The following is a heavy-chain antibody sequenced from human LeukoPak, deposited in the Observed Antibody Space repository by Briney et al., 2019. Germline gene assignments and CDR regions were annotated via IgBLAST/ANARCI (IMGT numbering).Heavy chain of an antibody. D-gene: IGHD4/OR15-4a*01. CDR3: ARSRWDNGPYSDY. Sequence: GGSLRLSCAASGLIFSKYWMTWVRQAPGKGLEWVANIKPDESEKYYVDSVKGRFTISRDNAKNSLYLQMNSLRAEDTAVYYCARSRWDNGPYSDYWGQGTLVTVSS. J-gene: IGHJ4*02. CDR2: IKPDESEK. V-gene: IGHV3-7*01. CDR1: GLIFSKYW.